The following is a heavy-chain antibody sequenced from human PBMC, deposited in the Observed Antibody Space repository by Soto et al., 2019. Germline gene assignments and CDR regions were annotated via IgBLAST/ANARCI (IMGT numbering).Heavy chain of an antibody. CDR2: ISGSGAST. V-gene: IGHV3-23*01. CDR3: PKVAPAAMGYCSGGGCYYFDY. CDR1: GFIFSNYA. D-gene: IGHD2-15*01. Sequence: EVQLLESGVGLVQPGGSLRLSCAASGFIFSNYAMNWVRQAPGRGLEWVSTISGSGASTYYADSVKGRFTISRDNSKNTLYLQMNSLRAEDTAVYYCPKVAPAAMGYCSGGGCYYFDYWGQGTLVTVSS. J-gene: IGHJ4*02.